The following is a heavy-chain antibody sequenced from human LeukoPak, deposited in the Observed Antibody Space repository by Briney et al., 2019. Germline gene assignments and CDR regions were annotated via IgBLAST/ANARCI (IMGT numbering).Heavy chain of an antibody. CDR2: IYYSGST. CDR3: ARQNPPLYYYYYMDV. CDR1: GGSISSSSYY. J-gene: IGHJ6*03. Sequence: SETLSLTCTVSGGSISSSSYYWGWVRQPPGKGLVWIGSIYYSGSTYSNPSLKSRVTISVDTSKNQFSLKLSSVTAADTAVYYCARQNPPLYYYYYMDVGGKGTTVTVSS. V-gene: IGHV4-39*01.